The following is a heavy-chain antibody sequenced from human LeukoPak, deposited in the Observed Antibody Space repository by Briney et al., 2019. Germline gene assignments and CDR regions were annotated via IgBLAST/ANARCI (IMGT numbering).Heavy chain of an antibody. V-gene: IGHV1-2*02. CDR1: GYTFTGYY. D-gene: IGHD1-14*01. Sequence: ASVKVSCKASGYTFTGYYMHWVRQAPGQGLEWMGWINPNGGGTNYAQKFQGRVTMTRDTSISTAYMELSRLRSDDTAVYYCARAGTIDDAFDIWGQGTMVTVSS. J-gene: IGHJ3*02. CDR2: INPNGGGT. CDR3: ARAGTIDDAFDI.